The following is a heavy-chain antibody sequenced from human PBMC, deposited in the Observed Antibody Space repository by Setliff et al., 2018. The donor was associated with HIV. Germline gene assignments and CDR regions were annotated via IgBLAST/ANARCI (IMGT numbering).Heavy chain of an antibody. V-gene: IGHV4-38-2*01. J-gene: IGHJ5*02. CDR2: IYHSGST. CDR1: GYSVNSDYN. Sequence: SETLSLTCGVSGYSVNSDYNWGWIRQPPGKGLESPGRGLEWIGHIYHSGSTYYNPSLRSRVTMSVDTSKNQFSLKLTSVTAADTAVYFCARVWLHFGDDIPRFDPWGQGILVTV. CDR3: ARVWLHFGDDIPRFDP. D-gene: IGHD4-17*01.